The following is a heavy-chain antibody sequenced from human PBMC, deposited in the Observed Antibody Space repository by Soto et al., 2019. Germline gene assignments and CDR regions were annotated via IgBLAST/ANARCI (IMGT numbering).Heavy chain of an antibody. CDR2: TYYKSKWYS. CDR1: GDSVSSNSAA. Sequence: QVQLQQSGPGLVKPSQTLSLTCAISGDSVSSNSAAWNWIRQSPSRGLEWLGRTYYKSKWYSDYAVSVKSRITINPDTSKNQFSLQLNSVTPEDTAMYYCARARLHYYHSNSYFDYWGQGSLVTVSS. CDR3: ARARLHYYHSNSYFDY. J-gene: IGHJ4*02. D-gene: IGHD4-4*01. V-gene: IGHV6-1*01.